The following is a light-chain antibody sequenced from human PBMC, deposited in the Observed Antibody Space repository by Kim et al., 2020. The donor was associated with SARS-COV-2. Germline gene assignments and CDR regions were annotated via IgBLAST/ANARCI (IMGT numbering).Light chain of an antibody. V-gene: IGLV1-40*01. Sequence: QSVLTQPPSLSGAPGQRVTISCTGSSSNIGAGFDVHWYQLLPGTAPKLLIHGNNHRPSGVPDRFSGSKSGTSASLAITGLQAEDEADYYCQSYDSSLSGPVFGGGTQLTVL. CDR2: GNN. CDR1: SSNIGAGFD. CDR3: QSYDSSLSGPV. J-gene: IGLJ3*02.